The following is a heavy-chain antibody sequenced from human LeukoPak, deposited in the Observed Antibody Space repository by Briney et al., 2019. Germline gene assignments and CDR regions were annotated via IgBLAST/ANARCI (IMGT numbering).Heavy chain of an antibody. CDR1: GYTFTSYY. CDR3: ARATTKSNWFDP. Sequence: ASVKVSCKASGYTFTSYYMHWVRQAPGQGLEWMGIINPSGGSTSYAQKFQGRVTMTRDMSTSTVYVELSSLRSEDTAVYYCARATTKSNWFDPWGQGTLVTVSS. J-gene: IGHJ5*02. CDR2: INPSGGST. D-gene: IGHD5-12*01. V-gene: IGHV1-46*01.